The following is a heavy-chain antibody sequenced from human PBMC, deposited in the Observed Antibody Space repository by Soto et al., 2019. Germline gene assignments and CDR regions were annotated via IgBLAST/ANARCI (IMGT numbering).Heavy chain of an antibody. D-gene: IGHD3-22*01. CDR2: IYWDNDK. Sequence: QITLKESGPTLVKPTQTLTLTCTFSGFSLRTSGVGVGWIRQPPGKALEWLALIYWDNDKRYSPSLRNRLTITKDTSKNQLVLTVANVDPVDTATYYCAHTYETSWRNFGYWAQGILVTVSS. J-gene: IGHJ4*02. CDR1: GFSLRTSGVG. V-gene: IGHV2-5*02. CDR3: AHTYETSWRNFGY.